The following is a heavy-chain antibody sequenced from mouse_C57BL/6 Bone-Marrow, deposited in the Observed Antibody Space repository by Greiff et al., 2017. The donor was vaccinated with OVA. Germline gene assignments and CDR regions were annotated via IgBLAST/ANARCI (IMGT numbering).Heavy chain of an antibody. CDR2: ISDGGSYT. D-gene: IGHD2-3*01. CDR1: GFTFSSYA. CDR3: ARDCRWLLTFAY. Sequence: EVQLVESGGGLVKPGGSLKLSCAASGFTFSSYAMSWVRQTPEKRLEWVATISDGGSYTYYPDNVKGRFTLSRDNAKNNLYLQMSHLKSEDTAMYDCARDCRWLLTFAYWGQGTLVTVSA. J-gene: IGHJ3*01. V-gene: IGHV5-4*01.